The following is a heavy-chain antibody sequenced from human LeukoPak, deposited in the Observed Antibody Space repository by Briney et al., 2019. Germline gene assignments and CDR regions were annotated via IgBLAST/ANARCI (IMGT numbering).Heavy chain of an antibody. CDR1: GGSISSGSYY. CDR2: IYTSGSA. Sequence: KPSETLSLTCTGSGGSISSGSYYWSWIRQPAGKGLEWIGRIYTSGSANSNPSLKSRVTISVDTSKNQFSLKLSSVTAADTAVYYCASRHYDSSGYYYFFGPLGAGLDYWGQGTLVTVSS. D-gene: IGHD3-22*01. V-gene: IGHV4-61*02. J-gene: IGHJ4*02. CDR3: ASRHYDSSGYYYFFGPLGAGLDY.